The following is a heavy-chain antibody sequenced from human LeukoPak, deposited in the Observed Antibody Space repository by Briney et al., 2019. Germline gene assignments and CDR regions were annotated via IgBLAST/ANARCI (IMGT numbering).Heavy chain of an antibody. D-gene: IGHD3-10*01. Sequence: PGGSLRLSCAASGFTVRSNYMSWVRQAPGKGLEWVSVIFSGGRTYYADSVKGRFTISRDNSKNTLYLQMNSLRAEDTAVYYCARVYYGSGSLYYYYYYMDVWGKGTTVTISS. J-gene: IGHJ6*03. V-gene: IGHV3-53*01. CDR1: GFTVRSNY. CDR3: ARVYYGSGSLYYYYYYMDV. CDR2: IFSGGRT.